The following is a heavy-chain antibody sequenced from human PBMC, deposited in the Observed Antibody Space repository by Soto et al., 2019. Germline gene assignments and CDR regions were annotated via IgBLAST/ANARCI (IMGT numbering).Heavy chain of an antibody. CDR2: ISYDGTDE. Sequence: GGSLRLSCAASGFSFSSYGMHWVRQAPGKGLEWVAMISYDGTDEYYADSVKGRFTISRDNSKNTLYLQMNSLRAEDTAVYYCAKEADYWGQGTLVTVSS. J-gene: IGHJ4*02. CDR3: AKEADY. CDR1: GFSFSSYG. V-gene: IGHV3-30*18.